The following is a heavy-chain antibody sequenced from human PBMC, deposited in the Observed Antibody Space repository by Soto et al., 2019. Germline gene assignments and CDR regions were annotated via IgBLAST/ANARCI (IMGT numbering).Heavy chain of an antibody. CDR1: GGTFSSYV. CDR2: IIPIFGTP. CDR3: VAKYSSGWYDFDY. V-gene: IGHV1-69*13. J-gene: IGHJ4*02. Sequence: GPSVKVSCKAPGGTFSSYVISWVRQAPGQGLEWMGGIIPIFGTPNYAQKLQGRVTITADESTSTAYMELSRLRSKDTAVYYCVAKYSSGWYDFDYWGQGTPVTVSS. D-gene: IGHD6-19*01.